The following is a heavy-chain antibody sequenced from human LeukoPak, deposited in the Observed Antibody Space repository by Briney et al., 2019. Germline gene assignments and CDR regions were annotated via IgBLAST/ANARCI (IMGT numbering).Heavy chain of an antibody. CDR2: ISGSGGST. CDR1: GFTFSSYA. CDR3: AKDTTIFFYYYYGMDV. V-gene: IGHV3-23*01. D-gene: IGHD3-9*01. Sequence: GGSLRLSCAASGFTFSSYAMSWVRQAPGKGLEWVSAISGSGGSTYYADSVKGRFTISRDNSKNTLYLQMNSLRAEDTAVYYCAKDTTIFFYYYYGMDVWGKGTTVTVSS. J-gene: IGHJ6*04.